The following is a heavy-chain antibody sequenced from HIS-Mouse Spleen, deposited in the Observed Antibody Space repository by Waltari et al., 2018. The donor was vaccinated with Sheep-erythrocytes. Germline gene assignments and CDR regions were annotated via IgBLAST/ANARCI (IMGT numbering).Heavy chain of an antibody. J-gene: IGHJ5*02. CDR1: GYSISSGYY. D-gene: IGHD2-8*01. V-gene: IGHV4-38-2*02. CDR2: IYHSGST. CDR3: ARDPRYAGFNWFDP. Sequence: QVQLQESGPGLVKPSETLSLTCTVSGYSISSGYYWGWIRQPPGKGLEWIGSIYHSGSTYSNPSLKSRVTISVDTSKNQFSLKLSSVTAADTAVYYCARDPRYAGFNWFDPWGQGTLVTVSS.